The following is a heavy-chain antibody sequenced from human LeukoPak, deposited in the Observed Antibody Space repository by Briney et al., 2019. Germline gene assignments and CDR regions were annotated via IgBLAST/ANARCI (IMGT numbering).Heavy chain of an antibody. D-gene: IGHD2-15*01. CDR2: IHPGGSDT. CDR1: GYSFANYW. V-gene: IGHV5-51*01. J-gene: IGHJ4*02. CDR3: ALNPRGYCSGGSCYIGY. Sequence: GESLKISCKGSGYSFANYWIGWVRQMPGKGLEWMGIIHPGGSDTRYNPSFQGQVTISADKSISTAYLSWSSLKASDTAMYYCALNPRGYCSGGSCYIGYWGRGTLVTVSS.